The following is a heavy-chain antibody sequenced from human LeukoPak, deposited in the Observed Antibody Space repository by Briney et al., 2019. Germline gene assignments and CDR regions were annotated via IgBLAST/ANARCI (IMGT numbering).Heavy chain of an antibody. J-gene: IGHJ4*02. CDR1: GGSISSYY. CDR3: ARLRPGIAVATFDY. CDR2: IYYSGST. V-gene: IGHV4-59*01. D-gene: IGHD6-19*01. Sequence: PSETLSLTCTVSGGSISSYYWSWIRQPPGKGLEWIGYIYYSGSTNYNSSLKSRVTISVDTSKNQFSLKLSSVTAADTAVYYCARLRPGIAVATFDYWGQGTLVTVSS.